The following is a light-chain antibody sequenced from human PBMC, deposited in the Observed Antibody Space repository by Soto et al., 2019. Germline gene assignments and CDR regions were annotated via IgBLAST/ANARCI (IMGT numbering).Light chain of an antibody. CDR1: SSDVSGYNY. Sequence: QSALTQPASVSGSPGQSITISCAGSSSDVSGYNYVSWYQQHPGKAPKLMIYEVSNRPSGVSNRFSGSKSGSTASLTISGLKAEDEADYYCSSYTTSGTVVFGGGTKLTVL. CDR3: SSYTTSGTVV. CDR2: EVS. J-gene: IGLJ2*01. V-gene: IGLV2-14*01.